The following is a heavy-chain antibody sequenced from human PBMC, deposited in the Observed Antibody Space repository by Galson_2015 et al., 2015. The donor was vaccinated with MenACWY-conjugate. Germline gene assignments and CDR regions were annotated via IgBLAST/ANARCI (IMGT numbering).Heavy chain of an antibody. CDR1: GDTFAMYV. CDR3: ARDRGSGGIDL. CDR2: IAPDLGTA. V-gene: IGHV1-69*06. D-gene: IGHD6-25*01. J-gene: IGHJ4*01. Sequence: SVKVSCKASGDTFAMYVITWVRQAPGQGLEWVGGIAPDLGTANYVNKLQGRVTISADKSTSIAYMEMRGLRAEDTAVYYCARDRGSGGIDLWGHGTLVTVSP.